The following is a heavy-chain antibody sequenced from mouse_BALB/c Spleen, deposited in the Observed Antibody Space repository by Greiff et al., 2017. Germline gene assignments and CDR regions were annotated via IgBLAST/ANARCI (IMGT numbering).Heavy chain of an antibody. CDR3: ARVKYYGHWYFDV. CDR1: GFTFSSYA. J-gene: IGHJ1*01. D-gene: IGHD1-2*01. CDR2: ISSGGSYT. Sequence: EVQRVESGGGLVKPGGSLKLSCAASGFTFSSYAMSWVRQTPGKRLEWVATISSGGSYTYYPDSVKGRFTISRDNARNILYLQMSSLRSEDTAMYYCARVKYYGHWYFDVWGAGTTVTVSA. V-gene: IGHV5-9-3*01.